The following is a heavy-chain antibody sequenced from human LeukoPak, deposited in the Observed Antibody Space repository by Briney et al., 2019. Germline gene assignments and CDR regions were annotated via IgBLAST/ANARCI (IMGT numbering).Heavy chain of an antibody. Sequence: GESLRLSCAASGFTFSTYGMHWVRQVPGKGLDWVSYIDNTSRYIECADSVKGRFTISRDNARNLVYLQMDTLRSDDTAVYCARDPYYGSGPFRLYWGQGILVTVS. CDR2: IDNTSRYI. V-gene: IGHV3-21*06. CDR3: ARDPYYGSGPFRLY. J-gene: IGHJ4*02. CDR1: GFTFSTYG. D-gene: IGHD3-10*01.